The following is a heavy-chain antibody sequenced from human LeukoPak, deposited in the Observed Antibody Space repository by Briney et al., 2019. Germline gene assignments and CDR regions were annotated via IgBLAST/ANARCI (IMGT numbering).Heavy chain of an antibody. CDR3: ARDHWSGYDY. Sequence: GGSLRLSCAASGFTFSSYSMNWVRQAPGKGLEWVSSISSSSSYIYYADSVKGRFTISRDNAKNSLYLQMSSLRAEDTAVYYCARDHWSGYDYWGQGTLVTVSS. D-gene: IGHD3-3*01. CDR1: GFTFSSYS. J-gene: IGHJ4*02. CDR2: ISSSSSYI. V-gene: IGHV3-21*01.